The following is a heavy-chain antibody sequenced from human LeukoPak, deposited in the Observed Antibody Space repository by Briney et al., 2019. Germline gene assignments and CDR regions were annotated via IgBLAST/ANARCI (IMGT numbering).Heavy chain of an antibody. J-gene: IGHJ4*02. D-gene: IGHD3-10*01. V-gene: IGHV3-7*01. CDR3: ARDMGLFY. CDR1: GFTFSSYG. CDR2: IAQDGSVK. Sequence: GGSLRLSCAASGFTFSSYGMHWVRQAPGKGLEWVANIAQDGSVKNYVDSVKGRFTISRDNAKNSLYLQMNSLRVEDTAVYYCARDMGLFYWGQGTLVTVSS.